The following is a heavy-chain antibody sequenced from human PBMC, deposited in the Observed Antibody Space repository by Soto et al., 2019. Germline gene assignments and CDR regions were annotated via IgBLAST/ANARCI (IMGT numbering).Heavy chain of an antibody. V-gene: IGHV3-15*01. CDR1: GFTFSNAW. Sequence: GGSLRLSCAASGFTFSNAWMSWVRQAPGKGLEWVGRIKSKTDGGTTDYAAPVKGRFTISRDDSKNTLYLQMNSLKTEDTAVYYCTTDPGQSYDILTGVPAFDIWGQGTMVTVSS. CDR2: IKSKTDGGTT. D-gene: IGHD3-9*01. CDR3: TTDPGQSYDILTGVPAFDI. J-gene: IGHJ3*02.